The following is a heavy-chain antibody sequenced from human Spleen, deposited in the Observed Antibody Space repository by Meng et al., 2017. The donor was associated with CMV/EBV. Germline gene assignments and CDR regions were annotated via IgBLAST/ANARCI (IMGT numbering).Heavy chain of an antibody. CDR2: IYSDGST. D-gene: IGHD5-24*01. Sequence: GGSLRLSCAVSGFTVSSNYMNWVRQAPGKGLEWVSVIYSDGSTYYADSVRGRFTISRDNSKNTLYLQMNSLRAEDTAVYYCAKDFPGSQFDAFDIWGQGTMVTVSS. J-gene: IGHJ3*02. CDR3: AKDFPGSQFDAFDI. V-gene: IGHV3-53*05. CDR1: GFTVSSNY.